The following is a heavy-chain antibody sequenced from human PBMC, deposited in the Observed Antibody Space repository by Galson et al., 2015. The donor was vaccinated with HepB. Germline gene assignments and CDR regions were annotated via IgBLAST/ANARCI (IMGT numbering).Heavy chain of an antibody. D-gene: IGHD4-23*01. V-gene: IGHV3-33*01. CDR3: ARDRFPYGDNSYFDY. Sequence: SLRLSCAASAFKFRSYGMHWVRQAPGKGLEWVAVTWYDGSNKYYADSVKGRFTISRDNFKNTLYLHMSSLRAEDTAVYYCARDRFPYGDNSYFDYWGQGTLVTVSS. CDR2: TWYDGSNK. J-gene: IGHJ4*02. CDR1: AFKFRSYG.